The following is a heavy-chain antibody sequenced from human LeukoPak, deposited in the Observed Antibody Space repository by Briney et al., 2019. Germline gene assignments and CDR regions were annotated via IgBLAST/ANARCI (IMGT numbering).Heavy chain of an antibody. CDR2: IYYTGST. D-gene: IGHD3-10*01. J-gene: IGHJ3*02. V-gene: IGHV4-59*01. CDR3: AREASGAAFDI. Sequence: SETLSLTCTVSGGXISSYYWSWIRQPPGKGLEWIGYIYYTGSTNYNPSLKSRVTISVDTSKNQFSLKLSSVTAADTAVYYCAREASGAAFDIWGQGTMVTVSS. CDR1: GGXISSYY.